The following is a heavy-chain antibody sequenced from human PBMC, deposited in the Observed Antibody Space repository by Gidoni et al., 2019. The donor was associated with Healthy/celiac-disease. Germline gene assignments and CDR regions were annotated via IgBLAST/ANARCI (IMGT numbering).Heavy chain of an antibody. CDR3: ARDIGAGEDLWDY. CDR1: GFTFSSYW. CDR2: IKQDGSEK. J-gene: IGHJ4*02. Sequence: EVQLVVSGGGLVQPGGSLRLSCAASGFTFSSYWMSWVRPAPGKGLEWVANIKQDGSEKYYVDSVKGRFTISRDNTKNSLYLQMNSLRAEDTAVYYCARDIGAGEDLWDYWGQGTLVTVSS. V-gene: IGHV3-7*01. D-gene: IGHD7-27*01.